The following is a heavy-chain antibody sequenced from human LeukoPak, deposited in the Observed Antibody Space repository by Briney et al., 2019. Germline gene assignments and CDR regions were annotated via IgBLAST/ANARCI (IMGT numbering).Heavy chain of an antibody. Sequence: SGPTLAPPTQTLTPSFTFSGLSLGTSEGGVGWIRQPPGKALEWLAIIYWYDDKPYSPSLKTRLTSTNDTSKTQEVLTMTNVDPVDTASYYCAHSGSSCWYSDYWGQGTLVTVSS. CDR2: IYWYDDK. J-gene: IGHJ4*02. CDR1: GLSLGTSEGG. V-gene: IGHV2-5*01. D-gene: IGHD6-13*01. CDR3: AHSGSSCWYSDY.